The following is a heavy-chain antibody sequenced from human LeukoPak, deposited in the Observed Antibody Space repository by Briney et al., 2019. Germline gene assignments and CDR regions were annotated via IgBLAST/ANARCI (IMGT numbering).Heavy chain of an antibody. D-gene: IGHD3-3*01. J-gene: IGHJ4*02. CDR3: ARWTGISFGAF. CDR2: IYYSGST. Sequence: SETLSLTCTVSGGSISSYYWSWIRQPPGKGLEWIGYIYYSGSTNYNPSLKSQVTISVDTSKNQFSLRLSSVTAADTAVYYCARWTGISFGAFWGQGTLVTVSS. V-gene: IGHV4-59*12. CDR1: GGSISSYY.